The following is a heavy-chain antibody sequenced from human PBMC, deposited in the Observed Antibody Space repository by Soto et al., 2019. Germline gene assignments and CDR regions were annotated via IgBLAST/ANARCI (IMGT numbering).Heavy chain of an antibody. J-gene: IGHJ4*02. CDR2: ISTYHGYA. Sequence: QVQLVQSGAEVKKPGASVKVSCKASGYTFNNYGISWVRQAPGQGLEWMGWISTYHGYANYAQNVQGRVTMTTDTSTTTAYMELTSLRSDDTAVYYCARHGSGTYYTVPDYWGQGTLVTVSS. D-gene: IGHD3-10*01. CDR1: GYTFNNYG. CDR3: ARHGSGTYYTVPDY. V-gene: IGHV1-18*04.